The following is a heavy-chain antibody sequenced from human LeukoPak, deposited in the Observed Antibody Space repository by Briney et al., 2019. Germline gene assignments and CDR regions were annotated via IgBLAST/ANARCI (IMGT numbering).Heavy chain of an antibody. V-gene: IGHV1-2*02. CDR3: ARPSGSYYYYYMDV. CDR2: INPNSGGT. CDR1: GYTFTGYY. Sequence: ASVKVSCKASGYTFTGYYMHWVRQAPGQGLEWMGWINPNSGGTNYAQKFQGRVTMTRDTSISTAYMELSRLRSGDTAVYYCARPSGSYYYYYMDVWGKGTTVTVSS. J-gene: IGHJ6*03. D-gene: IGHD1-26*01.